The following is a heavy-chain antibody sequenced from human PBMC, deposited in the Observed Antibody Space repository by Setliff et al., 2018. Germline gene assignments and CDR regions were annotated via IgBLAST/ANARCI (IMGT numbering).Heavy chain of an antibody. CDR2: INRRGST. Sequence: SETLSLTCTVSGGSVNSGYDNWNWLRQPAGKGLEWIGHINRRGSTNFSPSLKSRVTISLDTSKNQFSLNLTSVTAADTAVYYCARASSGWYSAYYYYLDVWGKGTTVTVSS. J-gene: IGHJ6*03. D-gene: IGHD6-19*01. CDR3: ARASSGWYSAYYYYLDV. V-gene: IGHV4-61*09. CDR1: GGSVNSGYDN.